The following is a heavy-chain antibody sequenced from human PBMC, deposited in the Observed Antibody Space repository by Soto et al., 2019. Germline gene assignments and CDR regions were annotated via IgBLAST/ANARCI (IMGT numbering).Heavy chain of an antibody. CDR3: ARTGGVDRRYYYYGMDV. J-gene: IGHJ6*02. CDR2: TYYRSKWYN. V-gene: IGHV6-1*01. D-gene: IGHD1-26*01. Sequence: QVQLQQSGPGLVKPSQTLSLTCAISGDSVSSTSAAWNWIRQSPSRGVEWLGRTYYRSKWYNDYAVSVKIRITINPDTSENQCSLQLNSVTHEDTAVYYCARTGGVDRRYYYYGMDVWGQGTTVTVSS. CDR1: GDSVSSTSAA.